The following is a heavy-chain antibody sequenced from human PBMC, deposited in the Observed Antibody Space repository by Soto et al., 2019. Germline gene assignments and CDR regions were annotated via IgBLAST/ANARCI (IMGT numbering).Heavy chain of an antibody. D-gene: IGHD3-22*01. J-gene: IGHJ4*02. V-gene: IGHV3-9*01. CDR1: GFTFDDYA. Sequence: EVQLVESGGGLVQPGRSLRLSCAASGFTFDDYAMHWVRQAPGKGLEWVSGISWNSGSIGYADSVKGRFTISRDNAKNPLYLQMNSMRAEDTALYYGVNGVGSESSDYVLIPFDYWGQGPLVIVSS. CDR3: VNGVGSESSDYVLIPFDY. CDR2: ISWNSGSI.